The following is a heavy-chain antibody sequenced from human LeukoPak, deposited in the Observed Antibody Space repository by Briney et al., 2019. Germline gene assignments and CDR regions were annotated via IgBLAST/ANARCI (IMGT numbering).Heavy chain of an antibody. CDR2: ISSSSYI. Sequence: PGGSLRLSCAASGFTFSNYRMNWVRQAPGKGLEWVSSISSSSYIYYADSVKGRFTISRDNAKNSLYLQMNSLRAEDTAVYYCAGASVATTFRALDMWGQGTMVTVSS. CDR1: GFTFSNYR. D-gene: IGHD4-23*01. J-gene: IGHJ3*02. V-gene: IGHV3-21*01. CDR3: AGASVATTFRALDM.